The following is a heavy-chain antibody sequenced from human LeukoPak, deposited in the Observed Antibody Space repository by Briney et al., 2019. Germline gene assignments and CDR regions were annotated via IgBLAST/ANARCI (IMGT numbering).Heavy chain of an antibody. CDR2: INHSGST. CDR1: GGSFSGYY. J-gene: IGHJ6*02. D-gene: IGHD3-3*01. Sequence: SETLSLTCAVYGGSFSGYYWSWIRQPPGKGLEWIGEINHSGSTNYNPSLKSRATISVDTSKNQFSLKLSSVTAADTAVYYCARGRAPWSGKYPLIGMDVWGQGTTVTVSS. CDR3: ARGRAPWSGKYPLIGMDV. V-gene: IGHV4-34*01.